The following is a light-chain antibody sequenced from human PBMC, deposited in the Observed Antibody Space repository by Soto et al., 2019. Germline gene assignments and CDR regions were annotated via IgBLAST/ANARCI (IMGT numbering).Light chain of an antibody. V-gene: IGKV3-15*01. J-gene: IGKJ1*01. CDR1: QSVGSN. Sequence: EIVMTQSPATLSVSPGERATLSCRARQSVGSNLAWYQQKPGQAPRLLIYGASTRAAGIPARFSGSGPGTEFTRIISSLQSEDSAVYFCQQYNTRWTFGPGTKVEIK. CDR2: GAS. CDR3: QQYNTRWT.